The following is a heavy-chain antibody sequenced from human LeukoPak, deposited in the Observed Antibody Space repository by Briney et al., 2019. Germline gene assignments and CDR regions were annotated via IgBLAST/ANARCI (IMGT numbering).Heavy chain of an antibody. Sequence: SETLSLTCTVSGGSLSSYYWSWIRQPPGKGLEWVGYIYYSGSTNYNPYPKSRLTISVEPSKNHISLKLSTVTAADTPVYYCRGFGDYASWSDPGARGTLVTVS. D-gene: IGHD4-17*01. CDR2: IYYSGST. CDR1: GGSLSSYY. CDR3: RGFGDYASWSDP. J-gene: IGHJ5*02. V-gene: IGHV4-59*01.